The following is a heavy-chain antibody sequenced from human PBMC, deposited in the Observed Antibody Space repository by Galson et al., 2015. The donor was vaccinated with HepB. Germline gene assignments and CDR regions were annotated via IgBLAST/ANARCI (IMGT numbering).Heavy chain of an antibody. CDR1: GYSFTNYG. CDR3: ARGERLGELSSFDY. V-gene: IGHV1-18*01. CDR2: INSYNGNT. Sequence: SVKVSCKASGYSFTNYGISWVRQAPGQGPEWMGWINSYNGNTNYAQHLQGRVTMTTDASTNMAYMEMRSLRSDDTAVYYCARGERLGELSSFDYWGQGTLVTISS. D-gene: IGHD3-16*02. J-gene: IGHJ4*02.